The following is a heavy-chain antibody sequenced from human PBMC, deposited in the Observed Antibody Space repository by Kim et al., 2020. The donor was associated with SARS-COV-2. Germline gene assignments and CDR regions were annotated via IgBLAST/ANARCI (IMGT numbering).Heavy chain of an antibody. V-gene: IGHV4-59*09. CDR2: ST. Sequence: STNYNPALKSRVTISVDTSKNQFSLKLSSVTAADTAVYYCARGWYSGLRYWGQGTLVTVSS. CDR3: ARGWYSGLRY. J-gene: IGHJ4*02. D-gene: IGHD6-13*01.